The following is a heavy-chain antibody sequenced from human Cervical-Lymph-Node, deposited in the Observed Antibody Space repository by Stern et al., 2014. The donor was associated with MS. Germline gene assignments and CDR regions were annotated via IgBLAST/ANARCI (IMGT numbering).Heavy chain of an antibody. D-gene: IGHD6-13*01. CDR1: GFSFSRYA. V-gene: IGHV3-33*01. J-gene: IGHJ4*02. CDR2: IWYDVSNR. Sequence: VQLEESGGGVVQPGRSLRLSCAASGFSFSRYAMHWVRQAPGKGLAWVALIWYDVSNRYYADSVTGRFTISRDNFKNTLYLQMNSLRAEDTAVYYCASAYSSSHYYFDYWGQGTLVTVSS. CDR3: ASAYSSSHYYFDY.